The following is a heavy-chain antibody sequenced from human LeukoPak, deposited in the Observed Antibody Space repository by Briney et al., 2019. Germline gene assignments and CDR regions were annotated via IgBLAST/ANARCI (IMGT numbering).Heavy chain of an antibody. J-gene: IGHJ3*02. D-gene: IGHD1-26*01. CDR3: ARVESWEHSGGSQDAFDI. CDR2: INPGGGST. CDR1: GYTFTSYY. Sequence: ASVKVSCKASGYTFTSYYMYWVRQAPGQGLEWMGLINPGGGSTNYAQKFQGRVTMTRDRSTNTLYMELSSLRSEDTAVYYCARVESWEHSGGSQDAFDIWGQGTMVTVSS. V-gene: IGHV1-46*01.